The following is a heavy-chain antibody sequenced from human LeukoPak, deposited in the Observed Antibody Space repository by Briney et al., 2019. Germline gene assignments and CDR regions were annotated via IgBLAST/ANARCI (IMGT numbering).Heavy chain of an antibody. Sequence: AETVSLTCTVSGGTISSYYWNWIRQPPGKGLEWIGYIHYSGSTKYNPSLKSRVTISVDTSKNQFSLKLSSVTAADTAVYYCARWYSSGWAFDYWGHGTLFSVSS. J-gene: IGHJ4*01. CDR3: ARWYSSGWAFDY. CDR2: IHYSGST. V-gene: IGHV4-59*08. D-gene: IGHD6-19*01. CDR1: GGTISSYY.